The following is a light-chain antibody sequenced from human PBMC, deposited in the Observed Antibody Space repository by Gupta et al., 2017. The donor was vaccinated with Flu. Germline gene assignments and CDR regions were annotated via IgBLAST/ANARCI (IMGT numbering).Light chain of an antibody. V-gene: IGLV3-21*02. Sequence: SYVLTQPPPVSVAPGQTARITCGGNNIGSKSVHWYQQKPGQAPVLVVYDDSGRPSGIPERFSGSNSGNTATLTISRVEAGDEADYYCQVWDSSSDHLVFGGGTKLTVL. CDR2: DDS. CDR1: NIGSKS. CDR3: QVWDSSSDHLV. J-gene: IGLJ2*01.